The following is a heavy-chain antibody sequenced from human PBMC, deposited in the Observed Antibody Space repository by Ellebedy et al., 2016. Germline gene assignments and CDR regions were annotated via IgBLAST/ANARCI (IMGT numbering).Heavy chain of an antibody. CDR1: GYTFNDYY. V-gene: IGHV1-2*02. J-gene: IGHJ5*02. D-gene: IGHD6-19*01. CDR3: TRGFSIAVAGNWFDP. CDR2: INPNSGGT. Sequence: ASVKVSCKPSGYTFNDYYMYWVRQAPGQGLEWMAWINPNSGGTKYAQQFQGRVTLTRDTSINTAYMELSSLRSDDTAVYYCTRGFSIAVAGNWFDPWGQGTLVTVSS.